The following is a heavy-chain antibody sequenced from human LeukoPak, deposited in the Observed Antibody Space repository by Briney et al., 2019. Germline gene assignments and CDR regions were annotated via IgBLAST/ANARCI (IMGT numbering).Heavy chain of an antibody. CDR3: ARLSHAGGGFAFHI. D-gene: IGHD2-8*02. Sequence: SETLSLTCTVSGDSLRSYYWSWIRQPPGKGLEWMGYIYYSGDTKYNPPLKSRITISVDMSKNRFSLRLNSVTAADTAIYYCARLSHAGGGFAFHIWGQGTMVTVSS. J-gene: IGHJ3*02. CDR2: IYYSGDT. V-gene: IGHV4-59*01. CDR1: GDSLRSYY.